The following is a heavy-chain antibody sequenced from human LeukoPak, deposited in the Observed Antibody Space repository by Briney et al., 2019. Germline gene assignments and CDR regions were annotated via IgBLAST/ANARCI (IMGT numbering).Heavy chain of an antibody. CDR1: GGSISGYY. CDR2: IYYSGST. D-gene: IGHD2-2*01. Sequence: SETLSLTCTVSGGSISGYYWSWIRQPPGKGLEWIAYIYYSGSTNYNPSLKSRVAISVDTSKNQFSLKLSSVTAADTAVYYCARDGPAYTSRWYDYYYGLDVWGQGTTVTVSS. V-gene: IGHV4-59*01. CDR3: ARDGPAYTSRWYDYYYGLDV. J-gene: IGHJ6*02.